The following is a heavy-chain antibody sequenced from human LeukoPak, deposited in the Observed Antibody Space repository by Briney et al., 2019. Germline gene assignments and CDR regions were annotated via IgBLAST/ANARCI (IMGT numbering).Heavy chain of an antibody. J-gene: IGHJ4*02. CDR1: GFTFSTYW. Sequence: GGSLRLSCAASGFTFSTYWMHWVRQAPGKGLEWVSRIKSDGSSTSYADSVKGRFTISRDNARNTLFLQMNSLRAEDTAVYYCARYYYDSSRGAYWGQGTLVTVSS. CDR2: IKSDGSST. V-gene: IGHV3-74*01. CDR3: ARYYYDSSRGAY. D-gene: IGHD3-22*01.